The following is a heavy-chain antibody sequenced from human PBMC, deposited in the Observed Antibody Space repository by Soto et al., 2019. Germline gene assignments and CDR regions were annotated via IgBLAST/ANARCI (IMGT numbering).Heavy chain of an antibody. CDR1: GGSLGSYY. CDR3: ARDGDGRMTTNPYYYNGMDV. D-gene: IGHD4-4*01. V-gene: IGHV4-59*01. CDR2: VFYTGRA. Sequence: QVQLQESGPGLVEASETLSLTCTVSGGSLGSYYWSWIRQPPGKGLEWLGYVFYTGRANYNASLKSRVSISLDPSNYQFYLKLSSVTAADTAVYYCARDGDGRMTTNPYYYNGMDVWGPGTTVTVSS. J-gene: IGHJ6*02.